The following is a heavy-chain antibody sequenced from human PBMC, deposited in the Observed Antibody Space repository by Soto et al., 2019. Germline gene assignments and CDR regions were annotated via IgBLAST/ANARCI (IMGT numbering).Heavy chain of an antibody. J-gene: IGHJ1*01. CDR3: AKDGYSSSWYPRYFQH. V-gene: IGHV3-30*18. CDR1: GFTFSSYG. CDR2: ISYDGSNK. Sequence: GGSLRLSCAASGFTFSSYGMHWVRQAPGKGLEWVAVISYDGSNKYYADSVKGRFTISRDNSKNTLYLQMNSLRAEDTAVYYCAKDGYSSSWYPRYFQHWGQGT. D-gene: IGHD6-13*01.